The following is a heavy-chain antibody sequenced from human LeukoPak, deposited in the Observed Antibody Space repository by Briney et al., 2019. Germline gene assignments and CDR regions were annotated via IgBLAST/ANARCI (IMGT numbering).Heavy chain of an antibody. D-gene: IGHD6-13*01. V-gene: IGHV3-74*01. Sequence: GGSLRLSCAASGFTFSAYWMHCVRQAPGKGLVWVSRINSDVSSTSYADSVKGRFTISRDNAKNTLYLQMNSLRAEDTAVYYCARGKHTAAIPDYWGQGTLVTVSS. CDR1: GFTFSAYW. J-gene: IGHJ4*02. CDR3: ARGKHTAAIPDY. CDR2: INSDVSST.